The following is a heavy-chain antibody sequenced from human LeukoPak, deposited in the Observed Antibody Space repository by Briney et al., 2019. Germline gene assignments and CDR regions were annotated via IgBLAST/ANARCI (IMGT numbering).Heavy chain of an antibody. CDR3: ARAFYDFWSGYLYAFDI. CDR2: ISSSSSYI. Sequence: GGSLRLSCAASGFTFSSYSMNWVRQAPGKGLEWVSSISSSSSYIYYADSVKGRFTISRDNAKNSLYLQMNSLRAEDTAVYYCARAFYDFWSGYLYAFDIWGQGTMVTVSS. J-gene: IGHJ3*02. D-gene: IGHD3-3*01. V-gene: IGHV3-21*01. CDR1: GFTFSSYS.